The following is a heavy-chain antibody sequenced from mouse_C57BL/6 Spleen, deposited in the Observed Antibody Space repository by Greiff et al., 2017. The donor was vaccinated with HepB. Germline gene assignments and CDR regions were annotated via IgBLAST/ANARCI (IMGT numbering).Heavy chain of an antibody. V-gene: IGHV1-72*01. D-gene: IGHD1-1*01. CDR3: ARWYYGSSYYYAMDY. J-gene: IGHJ4*01. Sequence: QVQLQQPGAELVKPGASVKLSCKASGYTFTSYWMHWVKQRPGRGLEWIGRIDPNSGGTKYNEKFKSKATLTVDKPSSTAYMQLSSLTSEESAIYYCARWYYGSSYYYAMDYWGQGTSVTVSS. CDR1: GYTFTSYW. CDR2: IDPNSGGT.